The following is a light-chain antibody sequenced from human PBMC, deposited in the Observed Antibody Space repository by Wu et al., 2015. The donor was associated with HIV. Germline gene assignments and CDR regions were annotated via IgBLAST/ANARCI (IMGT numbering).Light chain of an antibody. V-gene: IGKV1-12*01. CDR3: QQANTFPFT. Sequence: DIQMTQSPSFLSASVGDRVTITCRASQGISSWLAWYQQKPGKAPNLLIYAASNLVSGVPSRFSGSGSGTDFTLTINSLQPEDFATYYCQQANTFPFTFGPGTKVDIK. CDR1: QGISSW. J-gene: IGKJ3*01. CDR2: AAS.